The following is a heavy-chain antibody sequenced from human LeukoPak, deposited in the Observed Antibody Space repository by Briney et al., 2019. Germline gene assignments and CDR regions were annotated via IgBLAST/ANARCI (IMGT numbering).Heavy chain of an antibody. CDR1: GFSLSTSGMC. J-gene: IGHJ4*02. V-gene: IGHV2-70*11. CDR3: ARIRGSRYYFDY. CDR2: IDWDDDK. Sequence: SGPTLVNPTQTLTLTCTFSGFSLSTSGMCVSWIRQPPGKALEWLARIDWDDDKYYSTSLKTRLTISKDTSKNQVVLTMTNMDPVDTATYYCARIRGSRYYFDYWGQGTLVTVSS. D-gene: IGHD6-13*01.